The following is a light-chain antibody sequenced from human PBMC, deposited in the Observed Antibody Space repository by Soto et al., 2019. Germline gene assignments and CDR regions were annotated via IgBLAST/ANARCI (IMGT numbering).Light chain of an antibody. CDR2: WAS. V-gene: IGKV4-1*01. CDR3: WQYDCTPYT. Sequence: DIVMTQSPDSLAVSLGERATINCKSSQSVLYSSNNKNYLAWYQQKPGQPPKLLIYWASTRESGVPDRFSGSGFGPDCSLTISSLRAEKWGVNYGWQYDCTPYTFDQGPTREFK. CDR1: QSVLYSSNNKNY. J-gene: IGKJ2*01.